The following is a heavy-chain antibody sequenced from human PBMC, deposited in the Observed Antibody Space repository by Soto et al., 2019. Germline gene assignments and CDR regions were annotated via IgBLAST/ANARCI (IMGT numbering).Heavy chain of an antibody. Sequence: ASVKVSCKASGYTFTSYDINWVRQATGQGLEWMGRMNPNSGNTGYAQKFQGRVTMTSNTSISTAYMELNSLRAEDTAVYYCARAPPGYSLGYRYYGMDVWGQGTTVTVSS. CDR2: MNPNSGNT. CDR3: ARAPPGYSLGYRYYGMDV. CDR1: GYTFTSYD. D-gene: IGHD2-21*01. V-gene: IGHV1-8*01. J-gene: IGHJ6*02.